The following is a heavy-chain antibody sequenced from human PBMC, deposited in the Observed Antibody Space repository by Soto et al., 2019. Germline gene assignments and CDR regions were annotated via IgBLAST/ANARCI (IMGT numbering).Heavy chain of an antibody. V-gene: IGHV3-23*01. Sequence: GGSLRLSCAASGFTFSSYAMSWVRQAPGKGLEWVSAISGSGGSTYYADSVKGRFTISRDNAKNSLYLQMNSLRAEDTAVYYCATDIRYYYYYMDVWGKGTTVTVSS. J-gene: IGHJ6*03. CDR3: ATDIRYYYYYMDV. CDR1: GFTFSSYA. D-gene: IGHD3-3*02. CDR2: ISGSGGST.